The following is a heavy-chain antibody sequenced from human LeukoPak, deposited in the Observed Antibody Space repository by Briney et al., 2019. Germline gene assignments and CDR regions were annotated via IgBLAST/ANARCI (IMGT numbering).Heavy chain of an antibody. V-gene: IGHV3-48*03. Sequence: GDSLRLSCAASGFDFSAYEMNWVRQAPGKGLEWVSYISGTDRTTSYADSVRGRFTISRDNSKNTLYLQMNSLRAEDAAIYYCAKTYCTNGACYVDDWGQGTLITVSS. D-gene: IGHD2-8*01. CDR1: GFDFSAYE. J-gene: IGHJ4*02. CDR2: ISGTDRTT. CDR3: AKTYCTNGACYVDD.